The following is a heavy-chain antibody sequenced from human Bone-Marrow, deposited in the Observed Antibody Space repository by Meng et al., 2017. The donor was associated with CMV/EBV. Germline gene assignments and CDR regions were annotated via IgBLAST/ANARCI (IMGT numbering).Heavy chain of an antibody. J-gene: IGHJ4*02. Sequence: GESLKISCAASGFTFSSYAMSWVRQAPGKGLEWVSDIYSGGDSYYADSVEGRFTISRDNSNNTLYLQMSRLRPDDTAVYYCARGYWRNGYPNWGQGTLVTVSS. CDR2: IYSGGDS. CDR3: ARGYWRNGYPN. V-gene: IGHV3-66*02. D-gene: IGHD2-15*01. CDR1: GFTFSSYA.